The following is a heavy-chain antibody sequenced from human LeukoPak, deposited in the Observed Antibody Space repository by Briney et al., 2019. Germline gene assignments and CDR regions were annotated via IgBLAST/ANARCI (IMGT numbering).Heavy chain of an antibody. V-gene: IGHV3-53*01. D-gene: IGHD1-26*01. CDR2: IYSGGST. Sequence: GGSLRLSCAASGFTVSRNYMSWVRQAPGKGLEWVSVIYSGGSTYYADSVKGRFTISRDNSRNTLYLQMNSLRAEDTAVYYCARVDSGSYSDYYYYYMDVWGKGTTVTVSS. CDR1: GFTVSRNY. J-gene: IGHJ6*03. CDR3: ARVDSGSYSDYYYYYMDV.